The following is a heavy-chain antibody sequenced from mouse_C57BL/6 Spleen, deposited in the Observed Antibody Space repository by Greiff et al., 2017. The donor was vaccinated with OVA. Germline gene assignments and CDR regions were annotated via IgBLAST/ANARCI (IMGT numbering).Heavy chain of an antibody. Sequence: VHLVESGAELVRPGASVTLSCKASGYTFTDYEMHWVKQTPVHGLEWIGAIDPETGGTAYNQKFKGKAILTADKSSSTAYMELRSLTSEDSAVYYCTGHYYGSSYDFDYWGQGTTLTVSS. CDR2: IDPETGGT. J-gene: IGHJ2*01. CDR3: TGHYYGSSYDFDY. CDR1: GYTFTDYE. D-gene: IGHD1-1*01. V-gene: IGHV1-15*01.